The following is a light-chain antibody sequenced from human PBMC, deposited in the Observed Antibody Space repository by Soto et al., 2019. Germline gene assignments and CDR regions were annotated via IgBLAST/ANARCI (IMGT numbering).Light chain of an antibody. CDR3: QQYDNYSPT. CDR2: DAS. CDR1: QSIGSW. Sequence: DIPMTQSPSTLSASVGDRVTITCRASQSIGSWLAWYQQKPGKAPKFLIYDASSLEAGVPSRFSGSGSGTEFTLTISSLQPDDFATYYCQQYDNYSPTFGQGTKVQIK. J-gene: IGKJ1*01. V-gene: IGKV1-5*01.